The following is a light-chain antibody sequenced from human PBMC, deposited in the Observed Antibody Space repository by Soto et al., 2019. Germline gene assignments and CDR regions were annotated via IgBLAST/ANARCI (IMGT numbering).Light chain of an antibody. Sequence: EIVLTQSPGTLSLSPGERATLSCWASQSVTSSYLAWYQQKPGQAPRLLIYAASSRATGIPDRFSGSGSATDFPLIISRLEHEDVAVYYCHQYGHAPQTFGQGTKVEIK. CDR1: QSVTSSY. CDR3: HQYGHAPQT. CDR2: AAS. J-gene: IGKJ1*01. V-gene: IGKV3-20*01.